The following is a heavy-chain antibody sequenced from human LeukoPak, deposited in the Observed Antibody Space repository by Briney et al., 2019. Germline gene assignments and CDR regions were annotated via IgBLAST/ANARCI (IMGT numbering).Heavy chain of an antibody. CDR2: IIPIFGTA. D-gene: IGHD2-15*01. J-gene: IGHJ4*02. V-gene: IGHV1-69*13. CDR1: GYTFTTYG. CDR3: ARDVCSGGSCYRNFDY. Sequence: GASVKVSCKASGYTFTTYGISWVRQAPGQGLEWMGGIIPIFGTANYAQKFQGRVTITADESTSTAYMELSSLRSEDTAVYYCARDVCSGGSCYRNFDYWGQGTLVTVSS.